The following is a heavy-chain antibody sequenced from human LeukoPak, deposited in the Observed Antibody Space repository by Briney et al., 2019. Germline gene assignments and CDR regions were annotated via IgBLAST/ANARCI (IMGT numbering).Heavy chain of an antibody. D-gene: IGHD3-10*01. V-gene: IGHV4-39*01. Sequence: PSETLSLTCTVSGGSIIDNYYYWGWVRQPPRKGLEWIGAIHYSGNTYYSPSLKSRVTLSADTSQNQISLKVTSVTAADTAVYYCAGRYGSGSYKHYYYYYGMDVWGQGTTVTVSS. CDR2: IHYSGNT. CDR1: GGSIIDNYYY. J-gene: IGHJ6*02. CDR3: AGRYGSGSYKHYYYYYGMDV.